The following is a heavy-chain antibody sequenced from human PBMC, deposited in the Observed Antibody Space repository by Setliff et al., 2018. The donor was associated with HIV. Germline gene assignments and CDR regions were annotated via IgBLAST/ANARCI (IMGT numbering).Heavy chain of an antibody. Sequence: KPSETLSLTCAVYGGSFSDYYWSWIRQPPGKGLEWIAEIKHSGSTNYNPSLKSRVTISVDTSKNQVSLKLTSVTAADTAVYYCARVLRDTSCYGPWGQGTLVTVSS. J-gene: IGHJ5*02. V-gene: IGHV4-34*01. CDR1: GGSFSDYY. CDR2: IKHSGST. CDR3: ARVLRDTSCYGP. D-gene: IGHD2-2*01.